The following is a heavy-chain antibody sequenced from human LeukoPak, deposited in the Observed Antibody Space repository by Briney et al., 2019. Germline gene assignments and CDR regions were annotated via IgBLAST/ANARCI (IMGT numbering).Heavy chain of an antibody. D-gene: IGHD6-19*01. Sequence: ASVKVSCKTSGYTFIDYGVTWVRQAPGQGLEWMGRINPFNGHTNFPQTVQGRVILTTDTSTSTAHMDLRSLTSDDTAVYYCARGRGSSDWYYFDYWGQGTLVTVSS. CDR2: INPFNGHT. J-gene: IGHJ4*02. V-gene: IGHV1-18*01. CDR3: ARGRGSSDWYYFDY. CDR1: GYTFIDYG.